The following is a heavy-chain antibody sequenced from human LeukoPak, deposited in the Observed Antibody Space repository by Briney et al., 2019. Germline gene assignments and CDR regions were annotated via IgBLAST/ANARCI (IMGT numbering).Heavy chain of an antibody. V-gene: IGHV4-30-2*01. D-gene: IGHD3-22*01. CDR2: IYHSGST. CDR1: GVSISSGGYS. J-gene: IGHJ5*02. Sequence: SETLSLTCAVSGVSISSGGYSWSWLRQPPGKGLEWIGYIYHSGSTYYNPSLKSRVTISVDRSKNQFSLKLSSVTAADTAVYSCAGGYYQNGFDPWGKEPLVTVSS. CDR3: AGGYYQNGFDP.